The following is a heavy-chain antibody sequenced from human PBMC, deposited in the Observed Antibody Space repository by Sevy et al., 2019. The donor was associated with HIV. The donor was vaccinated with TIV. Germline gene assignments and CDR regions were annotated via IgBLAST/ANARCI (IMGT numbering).Heavy chain of an antibody. J-gene: IGHJ6*02. CDR1: GFTFSSYS. D-gene: IGHD4-17*01. Sequence: GGSLRLSCAASGFTFSSYSMNWVRQAPGKGLEWVSYISSSSSTIYYADSVKGQFTISRDNAKNSLYLQMNCLRDEGTAVYYCARDGPPDYGDSYYYYYGMDVWGQGTTVTVSS. CDR3: ARDGPPDYGDSYYYYYGMDV. V-gene: IGHV3-48*02. CDR2: ISSSSSTI.